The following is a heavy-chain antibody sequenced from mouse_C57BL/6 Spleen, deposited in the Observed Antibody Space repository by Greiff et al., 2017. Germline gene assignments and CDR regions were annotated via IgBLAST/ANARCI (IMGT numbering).Heavy chain of an antibody. V-gene: IGHV1-15*01. J-gene: IGHJ4*01. Sequence: VQLQQSGAELVRPGASVTLSCKASGYTFTDYEMHWVKQTPVHGLEWIGAIDPETGGTAYNQKFKGKAILTADKSSSTAYMELRSLTSEDSAVYYCTRNYCEYYYALDYWGQGTSVTVAS. CDR1: GYTFTDYE. D-gene: IGHD2-4*01. CDR2: IDPETGGT. CDR3: TRNYCEYYYALDY.